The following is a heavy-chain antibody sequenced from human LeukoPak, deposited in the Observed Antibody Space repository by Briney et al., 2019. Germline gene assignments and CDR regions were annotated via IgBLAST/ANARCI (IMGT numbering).Heavy chain of an antibody. CDR3: GGSYYYFDY. D-gene: IGHD1-26*01. CDR1: GGSISSSSYY. CDR2: IYTSGST. V-gene: IGHV4-39*07. J-gene: IGHJ4*02. Sequence: SETLSLTCTVSGGSISSSSYYWGWIRQPPGKGLEWIGRIYTSGSTNYNPSLKSRVTISVDTSKNQFSLKLSSVTAADTAVYYCGGSYYYFDYWGQGTLVTVSS.